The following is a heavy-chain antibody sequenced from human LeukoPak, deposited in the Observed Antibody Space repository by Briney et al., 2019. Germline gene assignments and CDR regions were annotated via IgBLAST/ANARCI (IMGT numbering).Heavy chain of an antibody. CDR3: ERHGYYYDGSGYSVYYFDY. V-gene: IGHV4-59*08. Sequence: SETLSLTCTVSGGSISSYYWSWIRQPPGKGLEWIGYIYYSGGTNYNPSLKSRVTISVDTSKNQFFLKLSSVTAADTAVYYCERHGYYYDGSGYSVYYFDYWGQGTLVTVSS. CDR2: IYYSGGT. CDR1: GGSISSYY. J-gene: IGHJ4*02. D-gene: IGHD3-22*01.